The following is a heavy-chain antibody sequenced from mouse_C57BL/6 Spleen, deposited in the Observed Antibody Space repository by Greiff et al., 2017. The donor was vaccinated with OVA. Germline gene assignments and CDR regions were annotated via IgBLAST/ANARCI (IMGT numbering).Heavy chain of an antibody. CDR1: GYTFTSYG. Sequence: QVQLKESGAELARPGASVKLSCKASGYTFTSYGISWVKQRTGQGLEWIGEIYPRSGNTYYNEKFKGKATLTADKSSSTAYMELRSLTSEDSAVYFCARSRAEAWFAYWGQGTLVTVSA. V-gene: IGHV1-81*01. CDR2: IYPRSGNT. CDR3: ARSRAEAWFAY. J-gene: IGHJ3*01. D-gene: IGHD3-3*01.